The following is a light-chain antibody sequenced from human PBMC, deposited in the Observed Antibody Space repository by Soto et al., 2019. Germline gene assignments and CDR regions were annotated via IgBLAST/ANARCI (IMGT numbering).Light chain of an antibody. CDR1: SGHSSYI. V-gene: IGLV4-60*02. CDR2: LEGSGSY. Sequence: SVLTQSSSASASLGSSVKLTCTLSSGHSSYIIAWHQQQPGKAPRYLMKLEGSGSYNKGSGVPDRFSGSSSGADRYLTISNLQFEDEADYYCETWDSNTHWVFGGGTKLTVL. J-gene: IGLJ3*02. CDR3: ETWDSNTHWV.